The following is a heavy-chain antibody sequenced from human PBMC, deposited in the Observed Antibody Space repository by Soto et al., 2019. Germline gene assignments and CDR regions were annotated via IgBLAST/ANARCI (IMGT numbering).Heavy chain of an antibody. CDR2: IYYSGST. Sequence: SETLSLTCSVSGGSISSYYWSWIRQPPGKGLEWIGYIYYSGSTNYNPSLKSRVTISVDTSKNQFSLKLSSVTAADTAVYYCARGYSCGWYLYPHNWFAPRGQRTPVIGSA. CDR1: GGSISSYY. CDR3: ARGYSCGWYLYPHNWFAP. V-gene: IGHV4-59*01. D-gene: IGHD6-19*01. J-gene: IGHJ5*01.